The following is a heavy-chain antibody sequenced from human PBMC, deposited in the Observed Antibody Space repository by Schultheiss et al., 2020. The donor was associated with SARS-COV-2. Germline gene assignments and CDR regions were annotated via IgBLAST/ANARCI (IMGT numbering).Heavy chain of an antibody. CDR1: GYTFTSYD. CDR2: INPNSGGT. Sequence: ASVKVSCKASGYTFTSYDINWVRQAPGQGLEWMGWINPNSGGTNYAQKFQGRVTMTRDTSISTASMELSRLRSDDTAVYYCAREIAAAGIGGFWGQGTLVTVSS. J-gene: IGHJ4*02. D-gene: IGHD6-13*01. CDR3: AREIAAAGIGGF. V-gene: IGHV1-2*02.